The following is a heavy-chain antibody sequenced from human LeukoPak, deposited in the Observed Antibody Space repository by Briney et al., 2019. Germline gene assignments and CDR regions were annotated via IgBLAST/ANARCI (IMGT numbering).Heavy chain of an antibody. CDR2: IYTSGTT. Sequence: SETLCLTCTVSGGSISNYYWSWIRQPPGKGLEWIGYIYTSGTTNYNPSLKSRVTISVDTSKNQFSLRLSSVTAADTAVYYCARQYSSSSFFDYWGQGTLVTVSS. V-gene: IGHV4-4*09. J-gene: IGHJ4*02. CDR3: ARQYSSSSFFDY. D-gene: IGHD6-6*01. CDR1: GGSISNYY.